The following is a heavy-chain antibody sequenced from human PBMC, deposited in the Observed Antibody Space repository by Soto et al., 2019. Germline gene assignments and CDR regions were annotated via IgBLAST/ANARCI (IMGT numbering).Heavy chain of an antibody. CDR3: ARLPSRHLVDY. V-gene: IGHV4-59*08. D-gene: IGHD3-3*02. CDR1: GGSISSYY. CDR2: IYYSGST. J-gene: IGHJ4*02. Sequence: PSETLSLTCTVSGGSISSYYWSWIRQPPGKGLEWIGYIYYSGSTYYNPSLKSRVTVSVDTSKNQFSLNLRSVTAADTAVYYCARLPSRHLVDYWGQGTLVTVSS.